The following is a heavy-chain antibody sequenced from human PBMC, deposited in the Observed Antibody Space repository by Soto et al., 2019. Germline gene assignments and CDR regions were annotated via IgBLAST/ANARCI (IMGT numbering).Heavy chain of an antibody. V-gene: IGHV2-5*02. J-gene: IGHJ5*02. CDR3: AHRATMTIFGLIIDNGVWFAP. D-gene: IGHD3-3*01. CDR2: IYWDGDR. CDR1: GFSLSTSGAA. Sequence: QITLKESGPTLVNPTQTLTLTCTFSGFSLSTSGAAVGWIRQPPGRALEWLALIYWDGDRRYNPSLQSRLTIDKDTSRNQVALTLTSVDPADTATYYCAHRATMTIFGLIIDNGVWFAPWGQGTLVIVSS.